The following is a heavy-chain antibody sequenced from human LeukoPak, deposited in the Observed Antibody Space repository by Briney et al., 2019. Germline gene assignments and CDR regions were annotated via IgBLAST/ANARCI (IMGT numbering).Heavy chain of an antibody. CDR1: GGSISSSNW. CDR3: ARGEHYYGSGSYIPGDY. Sequence: SGTLSLTCAVSGGSISSSNWWSWVRQPPGKGLEWIGEINHSGSTNYNPSLKSRVTISVDTSKNQFSLKLSSVTAADTAVYYCARGEHYYGSGSYIPGDYWGQGTLVTVSS. D-gene: IGHD3-10*01. J-gene: IGHJ4*02. V-gene: IGHV4-4*02. CDR2: INHSGST.